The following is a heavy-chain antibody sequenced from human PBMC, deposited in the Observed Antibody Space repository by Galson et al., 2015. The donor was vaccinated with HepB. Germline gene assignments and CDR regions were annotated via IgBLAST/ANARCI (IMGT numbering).Heavy chain of an antibody. CDR1: GFTFSDYY. CDR3: ARSDIVVVPAAIPPRSYYMDV. D-gene: IGHD2-2*02. Sequence: SLRLSCAASGFTFSDYYMSWIRQAPGKGLEWVSYISSSSSYTNYADSVKGRFTISRDNAKNSLYLQMNSLRAEDTAVYYCARSDIVVVPAAIPPRSYYMDVWGKGTTVTVSS. J-gene: IGHJ6*03. V-gene: IGHV3-11*06. CDR2: ISSSSSYT.